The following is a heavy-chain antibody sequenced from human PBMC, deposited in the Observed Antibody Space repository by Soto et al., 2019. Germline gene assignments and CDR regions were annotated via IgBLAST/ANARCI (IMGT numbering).Heavy chain of an antibody. CDR1: GGSISSSSYY. V-gene: IGHV4-39*01. CDR2: IYYSGST. D-gene: IGHD3-3*01. J-gene: IGHJ4*02. CDR3: ARHLWRITIFGVVPLYFDY. Sequence: TSETLSLTCTVSGGSISSSSYYWGWIRQPPGKGLEWIGSIYYSGSTYYNPSLKSRVTISVDTSKNQFSLKLSSVTAADTAVYYCARHLWRITIFGVVPLYFDYWGQGTLVTVSS.